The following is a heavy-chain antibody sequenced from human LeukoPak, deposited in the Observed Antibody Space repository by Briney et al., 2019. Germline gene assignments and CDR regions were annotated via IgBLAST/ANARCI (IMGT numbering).Heavy chain of an antibody. CDR3: ARDYSSSWYFVSHYGIDV. Sequence: GGSLRLSCAASGFTFSDYYMCWIRQAPGKGLEWVSYISSSGSTIYYADSVKGRFTISRDNAKNSLYLQMNSLRAEDTAVYYCARDYSSSWYFVSHYGIDVWGQGTTVTVSS. D-gene: IGHD6-13*01. CDR2: ISSSGSTI. V-gene: IGHV3-11*01. J-gene: IGHJ6*02. CDR1: GFTFSDYY.